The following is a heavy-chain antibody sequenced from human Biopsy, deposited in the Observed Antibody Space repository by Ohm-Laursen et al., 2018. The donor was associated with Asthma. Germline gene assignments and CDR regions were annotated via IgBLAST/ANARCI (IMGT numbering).Heavy chain of an antibody. CDR3: ARAAITGIRGWFDP. CDR2: IDQSGYT. CDR1: GGYLTGHY. J-gene: IGHJ5*02. V-gene: IGHV4-34*01. D-gene: IGHD1-20*01. Sequence: GTLSLTCTVYGGYLTGHYWNWIRPPPGKGLEWIGEIDQSGYTNYNPSLKSRVTISADTSKNLFHLNLSSVTAADTAVYFCARAAITGIRGWFDPWGQGTQVTVSS.